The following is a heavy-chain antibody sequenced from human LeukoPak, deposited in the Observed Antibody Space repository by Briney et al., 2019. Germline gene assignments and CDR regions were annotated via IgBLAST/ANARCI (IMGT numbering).Heavy chain of an antibody. CDR3: ARDRGRYYYMDV. J-gene: IGHJ6*03. V-gene: IGHV1-2*02. D-gene: IGHD3-10*01. CDR2: MNPNSGGT. CDR1: GYTFTSYD. Sequence: ASVKVSCKASGYTFTSYDINWVRQATGQGLEWMGWMNPNSGGTNYAQKFQGRVTMTRDTSISTAYMELSRLRSGDTAVYYCARDRGRYYYMDVWGKGTTVTISS.